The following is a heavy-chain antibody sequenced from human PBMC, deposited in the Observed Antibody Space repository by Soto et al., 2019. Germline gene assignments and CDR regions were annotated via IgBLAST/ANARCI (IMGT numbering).Heavy chain of an antibody. J-gene: IGHJ4*02. D-gene: IGHD1-20*01. CDR3: ARGHNWNPVRY. Sequence: PSETLSLTCTVSGGSLSSYYWTWIRQPPGKGLEWIGYIYYSGSTNYNPSLESRVTISADTSKNQVSLNLISVTAADTAVYYCARGHNWNPVRYWGQGTLVTVSS. V-gene: IGHV4-59*12. CDR2: IYYSGST. CDR1: GGSLSSYY.